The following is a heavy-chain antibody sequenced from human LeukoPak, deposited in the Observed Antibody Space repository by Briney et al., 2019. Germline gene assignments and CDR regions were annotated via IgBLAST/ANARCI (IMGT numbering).Heavy chain of an antibody. D-gene: IGHD6-19*01. J-gene: IGHJ4*02. CDR3: ARQISSGWLDY. CDR2: IYYSGST. Sequence: PSETLSLTCTVSGGSISSSSYYWGWIRQPPGKGLEWIGSIYYSGSTYYNPSLKSRVTISVDTSKNQFSLKLSSVTAADTAVYYCARQISSGWLDYWGQGTLVTVSS. V-gene: IGHV4-39*01. CDR1: GGSISSSSYY.